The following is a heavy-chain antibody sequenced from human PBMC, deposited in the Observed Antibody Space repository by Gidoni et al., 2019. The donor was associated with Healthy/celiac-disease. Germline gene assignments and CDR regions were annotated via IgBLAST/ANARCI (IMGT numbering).Heavy chain of an antibody. J-gene: IGHJ6*02. CDR1: GFTFSSYA. V-gene: IGHV3-33*01. D-gene: IGHD3-10*01. CDR2: IWYDGSNK. CDR3: ARERITMVRGVIINYYYYGMDV. Sequence: QVQLVESGGGVVQPGRSLRLSCAASGFTFSSYARHWVGQAPGKGLEWVAVIWYDGSNKYYADSVKGRFTISRDNSKNTLYLQMNSLRAEDTAVYYCARERITMVRGVIINYYYYGMDVWGQGTTVTVSS.